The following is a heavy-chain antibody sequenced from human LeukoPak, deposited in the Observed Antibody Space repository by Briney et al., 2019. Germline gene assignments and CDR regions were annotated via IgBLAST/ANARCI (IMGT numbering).Heavy chain of an antibody. Sequence: SETLSLTCTVSGGSISSYYRSWIRQPPGKGLEWIGYIYYSGSTNYNPSLKSRVTISVDTSKNQFSLKLSSVTAADTAVYYCARRRGSSWAFDYWGQGTLVTVSS. J-gene: IGHJ4*02. CDR2: IYYSGST. V-gene: IGHV4-59*08. CDR1: GGSISSYY. CDR3: ARRRGSSWAFDY. D-gene: IGHD6-13*01.